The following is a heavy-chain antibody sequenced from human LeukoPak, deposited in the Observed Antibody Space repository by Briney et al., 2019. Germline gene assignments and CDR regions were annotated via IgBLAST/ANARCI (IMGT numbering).Heavy chain of an antibody. J-gene: IGHJ4*02. Sequence: SETLSLTCAVYGGSFSGYYWSWIRQPPGKGLEWIGEINHSGSTNYNPSLKSRVTISVDTSKNQFSLKLSSVTAADTAVYYCARVARSKQVVPAAQYFDYWGQGTLVTVSS. CDR1: GGSFSGYY. CDR2: INHSGST. D-gene: IGHD2-2*01. V-gene: IGHV4-34*01. CDR3: ARVARSKQVVPAAQYFDY.